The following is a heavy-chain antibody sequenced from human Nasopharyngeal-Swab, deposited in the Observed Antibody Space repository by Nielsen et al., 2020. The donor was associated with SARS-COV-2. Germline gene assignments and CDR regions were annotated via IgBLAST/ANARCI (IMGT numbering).Heavy chain of an antibody. CDR3: ARDAPAHYGAFY. D-gene: IGHD4-17*01. V-gene: IGHV3-13*01. J-gene: IGHJ4*02. Sequence: GGSLRLSCAASGFTFSSFGMHWVRQATGKGLEWLSGINPAGVTYSPDSVKGRFSISRDSSKNTLYLQMDSLRGEDTAVYYCARDAPAHYGAFYWGRGTLVTVSS. CDR2: INPAGVT. CDR1: GFTFSSFG.